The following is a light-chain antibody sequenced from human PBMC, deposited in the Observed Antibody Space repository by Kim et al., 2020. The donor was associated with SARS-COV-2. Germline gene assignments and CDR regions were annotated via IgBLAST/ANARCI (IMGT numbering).Light chain of an antibody. CDR2: GAS. CDR3: QQYYSTPYT. CDR1: QSVLYSSNNQNY. Sequence: TTTINSKASQSVLYSSNNQNYLAWYQQKPGQPPKLLIYGASTREYGVPDRFSGSGSGTDFTLTISSLQTEDVAVYYCQQYYSTPYTFGQGTKLEIK. V-gene: IGKV4-1*01. J-gene: IGKJ2*01.